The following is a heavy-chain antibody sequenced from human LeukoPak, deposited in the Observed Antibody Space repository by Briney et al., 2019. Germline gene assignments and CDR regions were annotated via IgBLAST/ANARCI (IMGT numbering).Heavy chain of an antibody. CDR2: ISYDGSNK. CDR1: GFTFSSYA. Sequence: PGGSLRLSCAASGFTFSSYAMHWVRQAPGKGLEWVAVISYDGSNKYYADSVKGRFTISRDNSKNTLYLQMNSLRAEDTAVYYCARDSDSSGWDYWGQGTLVTVSS. V-gene: IGHV3-30*04. D-gene: IGHD6-19*01. J-gene: IGHJ4*02. CDR3: ARDSDSSGWDY.